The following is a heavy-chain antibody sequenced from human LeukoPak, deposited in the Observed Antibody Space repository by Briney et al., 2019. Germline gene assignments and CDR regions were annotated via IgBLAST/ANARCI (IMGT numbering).Heavy chain of an antibody. J-gene: IGHJ4*02. V-gene: IGHV1-69*05. Sequence: SVKVSCKASGGTFSSYAITWVRQAPGQGLEWMGGIIPIFGTANYAQKFQGRVTITTDESTSTAYMELSSLRSEDTAVYYCARGPPFQSGSYYPPYFDYWGQGALVTVSS. CDR3: ARGPPFQSGSYYPPYFDY. CDR1: GGTFSSYA. D-gene: IGHD1-26*01. CDR2: IIPIFGTA.